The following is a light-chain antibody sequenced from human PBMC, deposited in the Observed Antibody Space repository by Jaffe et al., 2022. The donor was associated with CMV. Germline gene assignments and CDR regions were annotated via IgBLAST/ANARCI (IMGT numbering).Light chain of an antibody. Sequence: QSALTQPRSVSGSPGQSVTISCTGTSSDVGGYNFVSWYQQHPGKAPKLIIYDVSKRPSGVPDRFSGSKSGNTASLTISGLQADDETDYYCCSYAGSPYVFGTGTRVTVL. CDR1: SSDVGGYNF. CDR2: DVS. CDR3: CSYAGSPYV. J-gene: IGLJ1*01. V-gene: IGLV2-11*01.